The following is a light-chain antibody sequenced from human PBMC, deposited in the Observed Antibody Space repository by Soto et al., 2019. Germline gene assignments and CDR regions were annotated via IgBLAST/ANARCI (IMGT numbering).Light chain of an antibody. CDR1: QVIGSY. V-gene: IGKV1-9*01. J-gene: IGKJ4*01. Sequence: IQLTQSPSSLSAFVGDRVTITCRASQVIGSYLAWYHQKPGKAPKLLIYGASTLQSGVSSRFSGSGSGTDFTLTISSLQPEDFATYYCQQLNSYPLTFGGGTRVEIK. CDR3: QQLNSYPLT. CDR2: GAS.